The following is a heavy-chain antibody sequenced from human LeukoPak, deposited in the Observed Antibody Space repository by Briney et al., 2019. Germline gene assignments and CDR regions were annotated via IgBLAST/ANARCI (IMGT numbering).Heavy chain of an antibody. CDR2: IIPIFGPT. D-gene: IGHD2-2*01. Sequence: SVKLACKASGGSFSSYAISWVRQAPGQVLEWMGGIIPIFGPTNYAQKFQGRVTITTDESTSTAYMQLTSLRSEDTAVYYCTRVSRIDCTSTSCHKGWLDPWGQGALVTVSS. CDR1: GGSFSSYA. J-gene: IGHJ5*02. CDR3: TRVSRIDCTSTSCHKGWLDP. V-gene: IGHV1-69*05.